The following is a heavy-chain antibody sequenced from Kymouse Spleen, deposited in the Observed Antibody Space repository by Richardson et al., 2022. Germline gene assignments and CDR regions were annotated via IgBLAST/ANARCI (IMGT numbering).Heavy chain of an antibody. J-gene: IGHJ4*02. CDR2: ISYDGSNK. CDR3: AKDDRLLWFGELGDY. CDR1: GFTFSSYG. Sequence: QVQLVESGGGVVQPGRSLRLSCAASGFTFSSYGMHWVRQAPGKGLEWVAVISYDGSNKYYADSVKGRFTISRDNSKNTLYLQMNSLRAEDTAVYYCAKDDRLLWFGELGDYWGQGTLVTVSS. D-gene: IGHD3-10*01. V-gene: IGHV3-30*18.